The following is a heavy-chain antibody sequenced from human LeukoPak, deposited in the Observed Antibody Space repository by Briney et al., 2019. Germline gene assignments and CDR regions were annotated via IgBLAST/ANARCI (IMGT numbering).Heavy chain of an antibody. Sequence: SETLSLTCAVYGGSFSGYYWSWIRQPPGKGLEWIGEINHSGSTNYNPSLKSRVTISVDTSKNQFSLKLSSVTAADTAVYYCARNPPLYYYDSSGPTDYWGQGTLVTVS. D-gene: IGHD3-22*01. CDR1: GGSFSGYY. CDR2: INHSGST. CDR3: ARNPPLYYYDSSGPTDY. J-gene: IGHJ4*02. V-gene: IGHV4-34*01.